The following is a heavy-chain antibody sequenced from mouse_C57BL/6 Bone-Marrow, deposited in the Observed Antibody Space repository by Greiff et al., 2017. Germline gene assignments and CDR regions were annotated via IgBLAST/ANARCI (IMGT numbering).Heavy chain of an antibody. CDR3: ARDGTTGVATDY. V-gene: IGHV5-6*01. CDR1: GFTFSSYG. J-gene: IGHJ2*01. D-gene: IGHD1-1*01. Sequence: EVQLQESGADLVKPGGSLKLSCAASGFTFSSYGMSWVRQTPDKRLEWVATISIGGSYTYYPDSVKGPFTISRDNAKNTLYLQMSSLKSEDTGMYSCARDGTTGVATDYWGQGTTLTVSS. CDR2: ISIGGSYT.